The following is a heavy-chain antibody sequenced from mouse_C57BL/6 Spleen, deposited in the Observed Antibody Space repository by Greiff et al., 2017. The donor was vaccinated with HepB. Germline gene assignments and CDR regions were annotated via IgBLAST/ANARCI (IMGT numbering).Heavy chain of an antibody. CDR2: ISDGGSYT. Sequence: EVQRVESGGGLVKPGGSLKLSCAASGFTFSSYAMSWVRQTPEKRLEWVATISDGGSYTYYPDNVKGRFTISRDNAKNNLYLQMSHLKSEDTAMYYCARSGDYYGNPFAYWGQGTLVTVSA. CDR1: GFTFSSYA. J-gene: IGHJ3*01. V-gene: IGHV5-4*01. D-gene: IGHD2-1*01. CDR3: ARSGDYYGNPFAY.